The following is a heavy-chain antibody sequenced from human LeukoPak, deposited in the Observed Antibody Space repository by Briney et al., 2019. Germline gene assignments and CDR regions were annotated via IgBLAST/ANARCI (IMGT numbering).Heavy chain of an antibody. J-gene: IGHJ4*02. V-gene: IGHV1-69*13. CDR1: GGTFSTYA. Sequence: SVKVSCKASGGTFSTYAISWVRQAPGQGLEWMGGIIPIFGIPNYAQKFQGRVTINADESTTTAYMELSSLRSEDTAVYYCATYAYSSGSYLMLPPDYWGQGTLVTVSS. CDR3: ATYAYSSGSYLMLPPDY. CDR2: IIPIFGIP. D-gene: IGHD1-26*01.